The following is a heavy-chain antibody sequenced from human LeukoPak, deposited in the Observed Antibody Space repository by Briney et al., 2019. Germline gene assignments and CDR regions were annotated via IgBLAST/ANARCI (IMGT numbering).Heavy chain of an antibody. D-gene: IGHD4-17*01. V-gene: IGHV4-59*01. Sequence: SETLSLTCTVSGGSISSYYWSWIRQPPGKGLEWIGYIYNSGSTNYNPSLKSRVTISVDTSKNQFSLKLSSVTAAETAVYYCARRPTVTTFFDYWGQGTLVTVSS. J-gene: IGHJ4*02. CDR2: IYNSGST. CDR3: ARRPTVTTFFDY. CDR1: GGSISSYY.